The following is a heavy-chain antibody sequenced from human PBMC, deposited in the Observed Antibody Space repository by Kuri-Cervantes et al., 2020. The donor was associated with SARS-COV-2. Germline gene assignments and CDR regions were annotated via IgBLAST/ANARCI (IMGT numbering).Heavy chain of an antibody. D-gene: IGHD7-27*01. CDR1: GGSISSYY. CDR3: ARDFSGRLTGDHYYYYYMDV. V-gene: IGHV4-59*01. J-gene: IGHJ6*03. Sequence: SETLSLTCTVSGGSISSYYWSWIRQPPGKGLEWIGYIYYSGSTNYNPYLKSRVTISVDTSKNQFSLKLSSVTAADTAVYYCARDFSGRLTGDHYYYYYMDVWGKGTTVTAP. CDR2: IYYSGST.